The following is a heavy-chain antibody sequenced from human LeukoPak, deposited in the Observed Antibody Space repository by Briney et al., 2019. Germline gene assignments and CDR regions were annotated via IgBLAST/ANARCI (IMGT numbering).Heavy chain of an antibody. Sequence: GGSLRLSCAASGFTFSIAWMNWVRQAPGKGLEWVGRIKSKTDGETTDYTAPVKGRFTISRDDSKNTLYLQMNSLKSEDTAMYYCTTRPYSSSSPDYWGQGTLVTVSS. CDR3: TTRPYSSSSPDY. J-gene: IGHJ4*02. V-gene: IGHV3-15*01. D-gene: IGHD6-6*01. CDR2: IKSKTDGETT. CDR1: GFTFSIAW.